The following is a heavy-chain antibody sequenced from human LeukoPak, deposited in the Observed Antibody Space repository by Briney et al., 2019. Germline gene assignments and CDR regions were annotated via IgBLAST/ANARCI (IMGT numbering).Heavy chain of an antibody. CDR1: GDSISSGDYY. CDR3: ARGRYCSSTSCYPYYYYGMDV. D-gene: IGHD2-2*01. V-gene: IGHV4-30-4*01. J-gene: IGHJ6*04. Sequence: SQTLSLTCTVSGDSISSGDYYWRWIRQPPGKGLEWIEYIYYSGSTYYNPSLKSQITKTVDTYKNQFSLKLTSVTAADTAVYYCARGRYCSSTSCYPYYYYGMDVWGKGTPVTVSS. CDR2: IYYSGST.